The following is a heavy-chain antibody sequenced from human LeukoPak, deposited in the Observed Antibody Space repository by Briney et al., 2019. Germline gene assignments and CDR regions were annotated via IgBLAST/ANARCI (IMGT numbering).Heavy chain of an antibody. CDR3: ARLEQWLVHAFDI. CDR1: GGSISSSSYY. D-gene: IGHD6-19*01. V-gene: IGHV4-39*07. CDR2: IYYSGST. Sequence: SETLSLTCTVSGGSISSSSYYWGWIRQPPGKGLEWIGSIYYSGSTYYNPSLKSRVTISVDTSKNQFSLKLSSVTAADTAVYYCARLEQWLVHAFDIWGQGTMVTVSS. J-gene: IGHJ3*02.